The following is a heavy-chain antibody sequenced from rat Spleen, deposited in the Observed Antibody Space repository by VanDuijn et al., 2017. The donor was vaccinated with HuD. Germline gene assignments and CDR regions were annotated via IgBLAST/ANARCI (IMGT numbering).Heavy chain of an antibody. Sequence: EVQLVESGGGLVQPGRSLKLSCVASGFTFNNYWMTWIRQAPGKGLEWVASITNTGGSTYYPDSMKGRFTISRDNAKSTLYLQMDSLRSEDTATYYCATGRGGGTLYWGQGVMVTVSS. CDR2: ITNTGGST. D-gene: IGHD1-5*01. J-gene: IGHJ2*01. CDR3: ATGRGGGTLY. CDR1: GFTFNNYW. V-gene: IGHV5-31*01.